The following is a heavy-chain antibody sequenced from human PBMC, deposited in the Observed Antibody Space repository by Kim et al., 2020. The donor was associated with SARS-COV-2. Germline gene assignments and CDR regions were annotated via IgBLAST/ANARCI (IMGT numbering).Heavy chain of an antibody. Sequence: NYDSAVKGRFTITRDNSKNTLYLQMNSLRAEDTALYYCARDGYGDYGAFDIWGQGTMVTVSS. J-gene: IGHJ3*02. D-gene: IGHD4-17*01. CDR3: ARDGYGDYGAFDI. V-gene: IGHV3-33*01.